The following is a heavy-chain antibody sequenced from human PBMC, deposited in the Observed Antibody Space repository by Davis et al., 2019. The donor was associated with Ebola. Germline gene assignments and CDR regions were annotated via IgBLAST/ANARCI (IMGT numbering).Heavy chain of an antibody. CDR1: GFFFGNYF. CDR3: AREDVGSYDFWSGKPQPNAFDF. Sequence: PGGSLRLSCEASGFFFGNYFINWVRQAPGKGLEWVSCVSSNGAYKGYAETLKGRFTISRDNAKNLVYLQINDLRAEDTAVYYCAREDVGSYDFWSGKPQPNAFDFWGQGTMVAVSS. J-gene: IGHJ3*01. D-gene: IGHD3-3*01. CDR2: VSSNGAYK. V-gene: IGHV3-21*06.